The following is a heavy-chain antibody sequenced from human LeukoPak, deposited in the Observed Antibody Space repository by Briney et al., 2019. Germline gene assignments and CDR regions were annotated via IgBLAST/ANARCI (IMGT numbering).Heavy chain of an antibody. D-gene: IGHD3-3*01. CDR2: MFYSGST. J-gene: IGHJ6*03. CDR3: ARANGDFWSGYYTPYYYYMDV. V-gene: IGHV4-39*07. CDR1: GGSISSSSYY. Sequence: SETLSLTCSVSGGSISSSSYYWGWIRQPPGRGLEYIGSMFYSGSTYYNPSLKSRVTISVDTSKNQFSLKLSSVTAADTAVYYCARANGDFWSGYYTPYYYYMDVWGKGTTVTVSS.